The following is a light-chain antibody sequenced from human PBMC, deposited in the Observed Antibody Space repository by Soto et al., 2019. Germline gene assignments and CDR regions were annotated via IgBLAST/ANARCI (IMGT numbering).Light chain of an antibody. Sequence: IVMTQSPVTLSVSPWERVTISVRASQSVSSNLAWYQQKPGQAPSLLIYGAFTRATGTPARFSGTGSGTEFTLTISSLQSEDFALYYCQQYNDWPLTFGQGTKVDIK. CDR1: QSVSSN. CDR2: GAF. V-gene: IGKV3-15*01. J-gene: IGKJ1*01. CDR3: QQYNDWPLT.